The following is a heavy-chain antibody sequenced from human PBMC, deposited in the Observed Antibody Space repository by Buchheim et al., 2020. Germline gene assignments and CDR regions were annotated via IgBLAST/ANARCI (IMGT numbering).Heavy chain of an antibody. V-gene: IGHV3-30*03. CDR1: GFTFSSYG. Sequence: QVQLVESGGGVVQPGRSLRLSCAASGFTFSSYGMHWVRQAPGKGLEWVAVISYDGSNKYYADSVKGRFTISRDNSKNTLYLQMNSLTAEDTAVYFCVRDGYISGRYERSYWGQGT. CDR2: ISYDGSNK. D-gene: IGHD6-19*01. J-gene: IGHJ4*02. CDR3: VRDGYISGRYERSY.